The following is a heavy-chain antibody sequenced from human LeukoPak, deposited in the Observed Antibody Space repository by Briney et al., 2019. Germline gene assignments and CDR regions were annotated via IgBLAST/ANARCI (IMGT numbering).Heavy chain of an antibody. Sequence: PSETLSLTCTVSGGSISSGDYYWSWIRQPPGKGLEWIGYIYYSGSTYYNPSLKSRVTISVDTSKNQFSLKLSSVTAADTAVYYCARDGGVATNHLYNNWFDPWGQGTLVTVSS. V-gene: IGHV4-30-4*01. CDR2: IYYSGST. D-gene: IGHD5-12*01. CDR3: ARDGGVATNHLYNNWFDP. J-gene: IGHJ5*02. CDR1: GGSISSGDYY.